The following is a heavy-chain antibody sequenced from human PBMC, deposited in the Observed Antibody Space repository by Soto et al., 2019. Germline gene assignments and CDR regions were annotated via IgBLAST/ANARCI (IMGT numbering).Heavy chain of an antibody. CDR3: AKHAEYQLVSWFDP. CDR2: ISAGGGNT. CDR1: GFSFSTYA. D-gene: IGHD2-2*01. Sequence: EVQLLESGGGLVQPGGSLRLSCAVSGFSFSTYAMSWVRQAPGKGLEWVSGISAGGGNTYYADSVRGRFTISRDNSKDTLYLQITSLRAEDTAFYYCAKHAEYQLVSWFDPWGQGTLVTDSS. V-gene: IGHV3-23*01. J-gene: IGHJ5*02.